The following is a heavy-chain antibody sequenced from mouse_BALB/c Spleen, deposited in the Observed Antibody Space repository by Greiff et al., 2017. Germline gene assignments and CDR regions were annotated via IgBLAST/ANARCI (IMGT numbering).Heavy chain of an antibody. J-gene: IGHJ4*01. CDR3: AREYRYYYCAMDY. D-gene: IGHD2-14*01. Sequence: QVQLQQPGAELVKPGASVKLSCKASGYTFTSYWMHWVKQRPGQGLEWIGEIDPSDSNTNYNQKFKGKATLTVDKSSSTAYMQLSSLTYEDSAVYCCAREYRYYYCAMDYWGQGTSVTVSS. CDR2: IDPSDSNT. CDR1: GYTFTSYW. V-gene: IGHV1-69*02.